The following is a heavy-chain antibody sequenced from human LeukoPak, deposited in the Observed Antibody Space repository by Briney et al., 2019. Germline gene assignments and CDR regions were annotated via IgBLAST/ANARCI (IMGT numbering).Heavy chain of an antibody. CDR2: ISGSGGST. Sequence: GGSLRLSCAASGFTFSSYAMSWVRQAPGKGLEWVSAISGSGGSTYYANSVKGRFTISRDNAKNTLYLQMNSLRAEDTAVYYCASAAAAPRKVDYWGQGTLVTVSS. D-gene: IGHD6-6*01. V-gene: IGHV3-23*01. CDR3: ASAAAAPRKVDY. CDR1: GFTFSSYA. J-gene: IGHJ4*02.